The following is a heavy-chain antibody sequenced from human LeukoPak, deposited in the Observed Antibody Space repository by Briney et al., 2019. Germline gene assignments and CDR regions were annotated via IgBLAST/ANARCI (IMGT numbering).Heavy chain of an antibody. V-gene: IGHV3-30*04. J-gene: IGHJ4*02. Sequence: GGSLRLSCAASGFTFSSYAMHWVRQAPGKGLEWVALITYDGYYKYYSDSVKGRFTISSDTSKNTLYLQMNSLRAEDTAVYYCARDLSPVVRASPMGYWGQGTPVTVSS. D-gene: IGHD3-10*01. CDR3: ARDLSPVVRASPMGY. CDR1: GFTFSSYA. CDR2: ITYDGYYK.